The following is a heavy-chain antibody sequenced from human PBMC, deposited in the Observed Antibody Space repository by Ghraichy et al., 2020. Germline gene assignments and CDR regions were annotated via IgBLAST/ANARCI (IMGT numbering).Heavy chain of an antibody. D-gene: IGHD3-3*01. CDR3: ARLYDFWSGYPHT. J-gene: IGHJ4*02. CDR2: IYYSGST. V-gene: IGHV4-39*01. Sequence: SETLSLTCTVSGGSISSSSYYWGWIRQPPGKGLEWIGSIYYSGSTYYNPPLKSRVTISVDTSKNQFSLKLSSVTATDTAVYYCARLYDFWSGYPHTWGQGTLVTVSS. CDR1: GGSISSSSYY.